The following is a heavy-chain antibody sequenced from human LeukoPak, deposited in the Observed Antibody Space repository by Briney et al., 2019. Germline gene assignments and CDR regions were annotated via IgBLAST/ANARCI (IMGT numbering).Heavy chain of an antibody. CDR2: ISGSDGST. J-gene: IGHJ6*04. CDR3: AELGITMIGGV. V-gene: IGHV3-23*01. D-gene: IGHD3-10*02. Sequence: PGGSLRLSCAASGFTFSNYAMNWVRQAPGKGLEWVSGISGSDGSTYYADSVKGRFTISRDNSKNTLYLQMNSLRAEDTAVYYCAELGITMIGGVWGKGTTVTISS. CDR1: GFTFSNYA.